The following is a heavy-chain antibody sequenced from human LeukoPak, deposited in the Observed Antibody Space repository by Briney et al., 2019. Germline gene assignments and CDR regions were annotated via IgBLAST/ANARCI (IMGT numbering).Heavy chain of an antibody. V-gene: IGHV4-59*02. CDR1: GGSVSSYY. Sequence: SETLSLTCTVSGGSVSSYYWSWIRQPPGKGLEWIGYIYHSGSTYYNPSLKSRVTISVDGSKDQFSLRLSSVTAADTAVYYCARESPTYTYGSSGYYYYYIDVWGKGTTVTVSS. J-gene: IGHJ6*03. D-gene: IGHD5-18*01. CDR2: IYHSGST. CDR3: ARESPTYTYGSSGYYYYYIDV.